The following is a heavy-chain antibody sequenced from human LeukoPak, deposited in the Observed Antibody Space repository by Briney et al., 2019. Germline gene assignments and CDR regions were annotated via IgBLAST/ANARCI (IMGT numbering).Heavy chain of an antibody. CDR3: AKYRLLNASPRDFDF. D-gene: IGHD3-16*01. V-gene: IGHV3-23*01. Sequence: PGGSLRLSCAASGFIFSNYAMTWVRQPPGRELAWVSVIRSGGGGIQYVDAVKGRFIVSRDNSRNTLFLQMNSLKADDTAVYYCAKYRLLNASPRDFDFWGQGTLVTVSS. J-gene: IGHJ4*02. CDR2: IRSGGGGI. CDR1: GFIFSNYA.